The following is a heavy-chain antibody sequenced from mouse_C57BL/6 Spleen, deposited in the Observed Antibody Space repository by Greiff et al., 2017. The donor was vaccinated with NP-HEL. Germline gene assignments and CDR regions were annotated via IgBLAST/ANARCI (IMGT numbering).Heavy chain of an antibody. V-gene: IGHV1-82*01. CDR1: GYAFSSSW. Sequence: LQESGPELVKPGASVKISCKASGYAFSSSWMNWVTQRPGKGLEWIGRIYPVDGDTNYNGKFKGKATLTADKSSSTACMQLSSLTAEDAAVYCCARHYDGSSDYFDYWGQGTTLTGSA. CDR2: IYPVDGDT. D-gene: IGHD1-1*01. J-gene: IGHJ2*01. CDR3: ARHYDGSSDYFDY.